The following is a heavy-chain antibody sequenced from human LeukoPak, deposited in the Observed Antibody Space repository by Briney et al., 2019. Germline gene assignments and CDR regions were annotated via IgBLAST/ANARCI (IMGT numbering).Heavy chain of an antibody. J-gene: IGHJ6*02. CDR2: MNPNSGNT. CDR3: AIGGQYSSGWTPIWDYYYYGMDV. D-gene: IGHD6-19*01. Sequence: ASVKVSCKASGYTFTSYDINWVRQATGQGLEWMGWMNPNSGNTGYAQKFQGRVTMTRNTSISTAYMELSSLRSEDTAVYYCAIGGQYSSGWTPIWDYYYYGMDVWGQGTTVTVSS. CDR1: GYTFTSYD. V-gene: IGHV1-8*01.